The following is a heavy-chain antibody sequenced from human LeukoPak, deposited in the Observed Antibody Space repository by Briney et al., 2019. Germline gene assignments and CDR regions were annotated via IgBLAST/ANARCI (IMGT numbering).Heavy chain of an antibody. D-gene: IGHD4-17*01. CDR3: ATRLTVYFDY. Sequence: ASVTVSFTVSGYTLTELSMHWVRQAPGKGLEWMGGFDPEDGETIYAQKFQGRVTMTEDTSTDTAYMELSSLRSEDTAVYYCATRLTVYFDYWGQGTLVTVSS. J-gene: IGHJ4*02. CDR2: FDPEDGET. V-gene: IGHV1-24*01. CDR1: GYTLTELS.